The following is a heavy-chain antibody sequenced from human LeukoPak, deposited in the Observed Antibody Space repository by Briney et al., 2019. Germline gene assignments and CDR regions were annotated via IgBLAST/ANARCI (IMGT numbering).Heavy chain of an antibody. CDR3: AKDPVYCSSTSCYFGGLNSFDY. CDR2: ISGSGGST. V-gene: IGHV3-23*01. D-gene: IGHD2-2*01. Sequence: GGSLRLSCAASGFTFSSYAMSWVRQAPGKGLEWVSAISGSGGSTYYADSVKGRFTISRDNSKNTLYLQMNSLRAEDTAVYYCAKDPVYCSSTSCYFGGLNSFDYWGQGTLVTVSS. J-gene: IGHJ4*02. CDR1: GFTFSSYA.